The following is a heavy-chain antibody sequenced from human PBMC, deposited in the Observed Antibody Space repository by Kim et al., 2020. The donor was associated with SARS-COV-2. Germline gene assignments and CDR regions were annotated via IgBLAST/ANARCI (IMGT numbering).Heavy chain of an antibody. D-gene: IGHD2-21*02. CDR3: ARPYGTDKTAWTAFHF. J-gene: IGHJ3*01. V-gene: IGHV4-39*01. CDR2: IFKSGID. Sequence: SETLSLTCTVSGDSIMNGTYYWGWIRQPPGKRLEWIGSIFKSGIDYYNPSLKNRVTLSVDTSKNQFSLRLSDVTAADTAVYFCARPYGTDKTAWTAFHF. CDR1: GDSIMNGTYY.